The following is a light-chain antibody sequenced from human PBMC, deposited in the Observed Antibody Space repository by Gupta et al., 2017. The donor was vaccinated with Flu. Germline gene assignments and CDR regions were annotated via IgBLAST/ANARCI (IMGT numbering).Light chain of an antibody. CDR3: MQVAHWPWA. Sequence: DVVMTQSPISLLFTLGQPTYISCMSTQSLVYSDGNTVLHWFQQRPGQSPRRLIYLVSHRESGVPDRFSGSGSGTEFTLKISRVEAEDVGVYFCMQVAHWPWAFGQGTKVEIK. J-gene: IGKJ1*01. CDR2: LVS. CDR1: QSLVYSDGNTV. V-gene: IGKV2-30*01.